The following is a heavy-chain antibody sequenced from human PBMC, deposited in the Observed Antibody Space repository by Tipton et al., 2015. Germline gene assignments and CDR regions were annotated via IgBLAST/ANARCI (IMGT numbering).Heavy chain of an antibody. V-gene: IGHV3-66*04. Sequence: SLRLSCAASGFTFSSYVMSWVRQAPGKGLEWVSVIYTDGSTHYADSVKGRFTISRDNSKNTLYLQMNSLRAEDTAVYYCARPTSGAFDIWGQGTMVTVSS. CDR2: IYTDGST. D-gene: IGHD2-2*01. J-gene: IGHJ3*02. CDR3: ARPTSGAFDI. CDR1: GFTFSSYV.